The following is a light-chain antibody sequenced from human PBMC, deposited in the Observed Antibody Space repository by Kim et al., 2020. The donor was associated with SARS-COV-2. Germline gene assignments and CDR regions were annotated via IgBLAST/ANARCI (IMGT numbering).Light chain of an antibody. Sequence: QSVLTQPPSVSGAPGQRVTISCTGSSSNIGAGYDVHWYQQLPGTAPKRLISANNNRPSGVPDRFSGSRSVTSASLAITELQAEDEADYYCQFYDSSLSVVVFGGGTQLTVL. CDR3: QFYDSSLSVVV. CDR2: ANN. CDR1: SSNIGAGYD. J-gene: IGLJ2*01. V-gene: IGLV1-40*01.